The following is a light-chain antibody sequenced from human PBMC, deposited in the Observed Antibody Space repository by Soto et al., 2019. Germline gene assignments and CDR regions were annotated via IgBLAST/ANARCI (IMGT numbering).Light chain of an antibody. CDR2: EGT. CDR3: TSYAGSNNFDVV. Sequence: QSVLTQPASVSGSPGQSITISCTGTSSNVGSYDLVSWYQQHPGEAPKLMIYEGTKRPSGVSNRFSGSKSANTASLTISGLQAEDEADYYCTSYAGSNNFDVVLGGGTKLTVL. J-gene: IGLJ2*01. CDR1: SSNVGSYDL. V-gene: IGLV2-23*03.